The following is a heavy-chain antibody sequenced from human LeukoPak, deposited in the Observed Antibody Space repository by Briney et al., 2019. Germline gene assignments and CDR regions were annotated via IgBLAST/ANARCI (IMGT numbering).Heavy chain of an antibody. CDR2: ISGDGGST. CDR3: AKRNQGGYCSGGSCYDD. CDR1: GFTLDDYA. D-gene: IGHD2-15*01. Sequence: PGGSLRLSCAASGFTLDDYAMHWVRQAPGKGLEWVSLISGDGGSTYYADSVKGRFTISRDNSKNSLYLQMNSLRTEDTALYYCAKRNQGGYCSGGSCYDDWGQGTLVTVSS. V-gene: IGHV3-43*02. J-gene: IGHJ4*02.